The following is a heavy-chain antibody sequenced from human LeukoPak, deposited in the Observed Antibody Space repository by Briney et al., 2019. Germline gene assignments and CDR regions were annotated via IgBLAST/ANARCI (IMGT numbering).Heavy chain of an antibody. CDR3: ARVGEDYYDSSGYYDS. V-gene: IGHV6-1*01. Sequence: SQTLSLTCAISGDSVSSNSAAWNWIRQSPSRGLEWLGRTYYRSKWYNDYAVSVKSRITINPDTSKNQSSLQLNSVTPEDTAVYYCARVGEDYYDSSGYYDSWGQGILVTVSS. CDR2: TYYRSKWYN. J-gene: IGHJ4*02. D-gene: IGHD3-22*01. CDR1: GDSVSSNSAA.